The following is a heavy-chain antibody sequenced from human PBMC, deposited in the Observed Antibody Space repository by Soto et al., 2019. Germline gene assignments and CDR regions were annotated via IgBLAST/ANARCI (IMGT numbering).Heavy chain of an antibody. CDR2: IYSGGST. CDR3: ARDAPYGDYGADSSDI. D-gene: IGHD4-17*01. Sequence: GGSLRLSCAASGFTVSSNYMSWVRQAPGKGLEWVSVIYSGGSTYYADSVKGRFTISRDNSKNTLYLQMNSLRAEDTAVYYCARDAPYGDYGADSSDIWGQGTMVTVSS. CDR1: GFTVSSNY. V-gene: IGHV3-66*01. J-gene: IGHJ3*02.